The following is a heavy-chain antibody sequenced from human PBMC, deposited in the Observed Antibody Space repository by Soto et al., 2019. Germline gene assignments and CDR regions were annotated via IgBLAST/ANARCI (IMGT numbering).Heavy chain of an antibody. D-gene: IGHD3-9*01. Sequence: SVTLSLTCAVYGRSFICYYWSWNLQPSGKGLEWIGEINHSGSTNYNPSLKSRVTISVDTSKNQFSLKLSSVTAADTAVYYCARGRHILTGYYRRGNYYYGMDVLGQGTTVT. CDR3: ARGRHILTGYYRRGNYYYGMDV. CDR1: GRSFICYY. J-gene: IGHJ6*02. V-gene: IGHV4-34*01. CDR2: INHSGST.